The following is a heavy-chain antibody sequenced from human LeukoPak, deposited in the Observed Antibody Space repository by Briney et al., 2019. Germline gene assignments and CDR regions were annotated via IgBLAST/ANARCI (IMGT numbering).Heavy chain of an antibody. V-gene: IGHV3-23*01. D-gene: IGHD3-22*01. CDR3: ARDLNYYDSSGYNPFDY. J-gene: IGHJ4*02. CDR2: ISGSGGST. Sequence: PGGSLRLSCAASGFTFSSYAMSWVRQAPGKGLEWVSAISGSGGSTYYADSVKGRFTISRDNAKNSLYLQMNSLRAEDTAVYYCARDLNYYDSSGYNPFDYWGQGTLVTVSS. CDR1: GFTFSSYA.